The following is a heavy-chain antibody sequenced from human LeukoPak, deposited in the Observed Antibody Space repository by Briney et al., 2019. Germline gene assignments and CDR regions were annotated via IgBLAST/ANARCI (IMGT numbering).Heavy chain of an antibody. CDR1: GGSFSGYY. CDR2: INHSGST. V-gene: IGHV4-34*01. Sequence: SETLSLTCAVYGGSFSGYYWSWIRQPPGKGLEWIGEINHSGSTNYNPSLESRVTISVDTSKNQFSLKLSSVTAADTAVHYCARALLYCGGDCYAFDYWGQGTLVTVSS. D-gene: IGHD2-21*02. CDR3: ARALLYCGGDCYAFDY. J-gene: IGHJ4*02.